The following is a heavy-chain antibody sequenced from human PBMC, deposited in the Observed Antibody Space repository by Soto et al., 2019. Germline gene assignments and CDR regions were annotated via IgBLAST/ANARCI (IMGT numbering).Heavy chain of an antibody. D-gene: IGHD6-19*01. J-gene: IGHJ5*02. CDR1: GFSFSNAW. CDR2: IRSKSDGGTT. Sequence: EVQLVESGGDLVKPGGSLRLSCAASGFSFSNAWMNWVRQAPGKGLEWVGRIRSKSDGGTTDYAAPVKGRFTFSRDDSKNTVFLQMNSLKIEDTGVYYCASRRGSSGWYRWFDPWGQGTLVTVSS. CDR3: ASRRGSSGWYRWFDP. V-gene: IGHV3-15*07.